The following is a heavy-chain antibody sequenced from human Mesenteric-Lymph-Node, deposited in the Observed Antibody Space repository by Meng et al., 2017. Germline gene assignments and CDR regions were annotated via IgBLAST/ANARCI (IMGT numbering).Heavy chain of an antibody. V-gene: IGHV3-23*01. CDR3: ARDNRDVVVVAATPPGDY. Sequence: GESLKISCAASGFTFSSYAMSWVRQAPGKGLEWVSTIGVSGGTTWYADSVKGRFTISRDNSKNTLYLQMNSLRAEDTAVYYCARDNRDVVVVAATPPGDYWGQGTLVTVSS. D-gene: IGHD2-15*01. CDR2: IGVSGGTT. J-gene: IGHJ4*02. CDR1: GFTFSSYA.